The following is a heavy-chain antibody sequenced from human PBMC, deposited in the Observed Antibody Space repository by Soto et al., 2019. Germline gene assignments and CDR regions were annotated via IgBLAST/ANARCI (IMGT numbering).Heavy chain of an antibody. CDR1: GYTFTGYY. D-gene: IGHD1-1*01. V-gene: IGHV1-2*02. CDR3: ATTRRGDNWNDLSYYYYGMDV. CDR2: INPNSGGT. J-gene: IGHJ6*02. Sequence: ASVKVSCKASGYTFTGYYMRWVRQAPGQGLEWMGWINPNSGGTNYAQKFRGRVTMTRDTSISTAYMELSRLRSDDTAVYYCATTRRGDNWNDLSYYYYGMDVWGQGTTVTVPS.